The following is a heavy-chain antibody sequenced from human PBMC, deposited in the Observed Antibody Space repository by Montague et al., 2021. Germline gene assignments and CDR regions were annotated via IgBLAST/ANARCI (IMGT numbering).Heavy chain of an antibody. D-gene: IGHD5-18*01. CDR2: ITSSSSTK. V-gene: IGHV3-48*02. CDR1: GFTFSSFC. CDR3: ARGRGYSQGY. J-gene: IGHJ4*02. Sequence: SLRLSCAASGFTFSSFCMSWVRQAPGKGLEWVSDITSSSSTKDYADSVKGRFTISRDNAKNSLYLQMNSLRDEDTAVYYCARGRGYSQGYWGQGTLVTVSS.